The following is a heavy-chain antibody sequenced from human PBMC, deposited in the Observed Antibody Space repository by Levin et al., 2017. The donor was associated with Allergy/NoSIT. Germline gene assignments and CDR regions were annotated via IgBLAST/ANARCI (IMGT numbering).Heavy chain of an antibody. D-gene: IGHD3-10*01. Sequence: SQTLSLTCTVSGGSISSSYWSWIRQPPGKGLEWIGYIYYSGSTNYNPSLKSRVTISVDTSKNQFSLKLSSVTAADTAVYYCARDSDYGSGRFDPWGQGTLVTVSS. CDR3: ARDSDYGSGRFDP. CDR1: GGSISSSY. J-gene: IGHJ5*02. V-gene: IGHV4-59*01. CDR2: IYYSGST.